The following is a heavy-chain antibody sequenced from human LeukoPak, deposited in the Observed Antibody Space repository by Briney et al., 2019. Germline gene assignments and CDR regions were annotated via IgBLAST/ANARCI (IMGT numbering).Heavy chain of an antibody. D-gene: IGHD3-10*01. CDR3: ARGVDYGSGSYYTPRPQGFDP. Sequence: GGSLRLSCAASGFTFDDYGMSWVRQAPGKGLEWVSGINWNGGSTGYADSVKGRFTISRDNAKNSLYLQMNSLRAEDTALYYCARGVDYGSGSYYTPRPQGFDPWGQGTLVTVSS. J-gene: IGHJ5*02. CDR1: GFTFDDYG. CDR2: INWNGGST. V-gene: IGHV3-20*04.